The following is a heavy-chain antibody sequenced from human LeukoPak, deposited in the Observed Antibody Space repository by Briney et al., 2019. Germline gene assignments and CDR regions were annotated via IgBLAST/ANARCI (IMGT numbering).Heavy chain of an antibody. V-gene: IGHV3-30-3*01. D-gene: IGHD3-22*01. Sequence: GGSLRLSCAASGFTFSNYAMHWVRQAPGKGLEWVAVISYDGNNKYYADSVKGRFTISRDNSENTLYLQMNSLRAEDTAVYYCARAYYYDSSGYYLGLDYWGQGTLVTVSS. CDR1: GFTFSNYA. CDR2: ISYDGNNK. J-gene: IGHJ4*02. CDR3: ARAYYYDSSGYYLGLDY.